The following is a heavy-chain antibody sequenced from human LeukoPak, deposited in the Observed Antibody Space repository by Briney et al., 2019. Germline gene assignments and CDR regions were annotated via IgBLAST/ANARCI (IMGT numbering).Heavy chain of an antibody. J-gene: IGHJ4*02. CDR2: ISSSSSYI. V-gene: IGHV3-21*01. D-gene: IGHD2-15*01. CDR3: ASSGCGGSCNTIDY. CDR1: GFTFSSYS. Sequence: PGRSLRLSCAASGFTFSSYSMNWVRQAPGKGLEWVSSISSSSSYIYYADSVKGRFTISRDNAKNSLYLQMNSLRAEDTAVYYCASSGCGGSCNTIDYWGQGTLVTVSS.